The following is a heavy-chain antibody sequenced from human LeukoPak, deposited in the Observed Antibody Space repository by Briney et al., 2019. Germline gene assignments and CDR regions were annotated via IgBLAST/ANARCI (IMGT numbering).Heavy chain of an antibody. V-gene: IGHV1-2*02. CDR1: GYTFTDYY. CDR2: VSPSTGGT. Sequence: ASVKVSCKASGYTFTDYYVHWVRQAPGQRLQWMGWVSPSTGGTNYAQKFQGRVTMTRDTSISTAYLELSRLASDDTALYYCARNCGRSSIYFDYWGQGTLVIVSS. J-gene: IGHJ4*02. CDR3: ARNCGRSSIYFDY. D-gene: IGHD1-26*01.